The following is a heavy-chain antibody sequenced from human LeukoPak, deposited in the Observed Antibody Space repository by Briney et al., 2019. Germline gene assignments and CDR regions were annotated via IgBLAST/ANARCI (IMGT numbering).Heavy chain of an antibody. CDR3: ARIVSYDSSGYPPEYYYYYYMDV. Sequence: GGSLRLSCAASGFTFSSYEMSWVRQAPGKGLEWVANIKQDGSEKYYVDSVKGRFTISRDNAKNSLYLQMNSLRAEDTAVYYCARIVSYDSSGYPPEYYYYYYMDVWGKGTTVTISS. CDR1: GFTFSSYE. J-gene: IGHJ6*03. V-gene: IGHV3-7*01. CDR2: IKQDGSEK. D-gene: IGHD3-22*01.